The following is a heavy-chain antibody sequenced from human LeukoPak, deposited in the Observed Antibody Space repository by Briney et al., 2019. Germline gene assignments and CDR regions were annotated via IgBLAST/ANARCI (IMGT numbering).Heavy chain of an antibody. CDR2: IYWNDDK. Sequence: KGSGPTLVNPPQTLTLTCTFSGFSLSTSGVGVGWIRQPPGKALEWLSLIYWNDDKRYSPSLKSRLTITKDTSKNQVVLTMTNMDPVDTATYYCAHRQPVWLGSGAAFDIWGQGTMVTVSS. CDR1: GFSLSTSGVG. CDR3: AHRQPVWLGSGAAFDI. J-gene: IGHJ3*02. D-gene: IGHD3-10*01. V-gene: IGHV2-5*01.